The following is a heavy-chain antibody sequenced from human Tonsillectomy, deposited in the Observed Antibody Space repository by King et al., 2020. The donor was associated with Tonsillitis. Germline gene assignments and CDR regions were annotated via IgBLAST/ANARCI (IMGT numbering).Heavy chain of an antibody. CDR3: AKDLDGLDY. J-gene: IGHJ4*02. CDR2: IWYDGSNK. CDR1: GFTFSSYG. Sequence: VQLVESGGGVVQPGKSLRLSCAASGFTFSSYGMHWVRQAPGKGLEWVAVIWYDGSNKYYADSVKGRFTISRDNSKNMLYLQMDSLRAEDTAVYYCAKDLDGLDYWGQGTLVTVSS. V-gene: IGHV3-33*06. D-gene: IGHD3-3*01.